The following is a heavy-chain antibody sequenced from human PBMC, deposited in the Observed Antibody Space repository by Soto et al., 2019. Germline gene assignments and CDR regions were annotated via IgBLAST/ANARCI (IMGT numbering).Heavy chain of an antibody. CDR1: GFTFNNYA. D-gene: IGHD3-10*01. V-gene: IGHV3-23*01. CDR3: AKLGSSAWSPHYYFDY. Sequence: GGSLRLSCAASGFTFNNYAMGRVRQAPGKGLEWVSAITGSGSDTYYLDSVKGRFTISRGNSKNTLFLQVDSLRAEDTAIYYCAKLGSSAWSPHYYFDYWGQGTLVTVSS. J-gene: IGHJ4*02. CDR2: ITGSGSDT.